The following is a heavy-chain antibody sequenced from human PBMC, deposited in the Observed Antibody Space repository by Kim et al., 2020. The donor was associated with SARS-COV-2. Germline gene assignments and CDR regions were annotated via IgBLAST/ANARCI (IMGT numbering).Heavy chain of an antibody. V-gene: IGHV5-51*01. CDR3: ARVLVYSSGWWNWFDP. CDR1: GYSLTSYW. Sequence: GESLKISCKGSGYSLTSYWIGWVRQMPGKGLEWMGIIYPGDSDTRYSPSFQGQVTISADKSISTAYLQWSSLKASDTAMYYCARVLVYSSGWWNWFDPWGQGTLVTVSS. D-gene: IGHD6-19*01. J-gene: IGHJ5*02. CDR2: IYPGDSDT.